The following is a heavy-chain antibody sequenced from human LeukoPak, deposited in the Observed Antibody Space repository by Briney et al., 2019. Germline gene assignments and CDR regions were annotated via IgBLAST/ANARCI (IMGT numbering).Heavy chain of an antibody. J-gene: IGHJ4*02. D-gene: IGHD2-2*01. Sequence: SVKVSCKASGGTFSSYAISWVRQAPGQGLEWMGRIIPILGIANYAQKFQGRVTITADKSTSTAYMELSSLRSEDTAVYYCARDLPAGQLLLGVDYWGQGTLVTVSS. CDR2: IIPILGIA. CDR1: GGTFSSYA. CDR3: ARDLPAGQLLLGVDY. V-gene: IGHV1-69*04.